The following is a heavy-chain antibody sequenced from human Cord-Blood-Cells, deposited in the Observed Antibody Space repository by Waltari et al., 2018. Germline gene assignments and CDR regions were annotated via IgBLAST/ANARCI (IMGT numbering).Heavy chain of an antibody. D-gene: IGHD1-26*01. J-gene: IGHJ4*02. CDR1: GFTFSSYA. Sequence: QVQLVESGGGVVQPGRSLRLSCAASGFTFSSYALHWVRQAPGKGLEWGAVISYDGSNKYYADSVKGRFTISRDNSKNTLYLQMNSLRAEDTAVYYCASENSGSYYFDYWGQGTLVTVSS. CDR3: ASENSGSYYFDY. CDR2: ISYDGSNK. V-gene: IGHV3-30-3*01.